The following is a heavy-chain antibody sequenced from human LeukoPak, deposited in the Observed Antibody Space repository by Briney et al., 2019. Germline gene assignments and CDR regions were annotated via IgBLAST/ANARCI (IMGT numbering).Heavy chain of an antibody. CDR2: INSNGSST. V-gene: IGHV3-74*01. CDR3: ARCYYGSGSRSNWFDP. CDR1: GFTFSSYW. D-gene: IGHD3-10*01. J-gene: IGHJ5*02. Sequence: GGSLRLSCAASGFTFSSYWMHWVRQAPGKGLVWVSRINSNGSSTSYADSVKGRFTISRDNAKNTLYLQMNSLRAEDTAVYYCARCYYGSGSRSNWFDPWGQGTLVTVSS.